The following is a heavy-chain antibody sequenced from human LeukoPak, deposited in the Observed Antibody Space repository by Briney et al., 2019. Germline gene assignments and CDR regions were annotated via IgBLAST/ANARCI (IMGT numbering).Heavy chain of an antibody. CDR2: IRYDGSNK. Sequence: PGGSLRLSCAASGFIFSSYGMHWVRQAPGKGLEWVAFIRYDGSNKYYADSVKGRFTISRDNSKNTLYLQMNSLRAEDTAVYYCAKDTVKLSTISRVPHYTDVWGKGTTVTISS. J-gene: IGHJ6*03. CDR1: GFIFSSYG. CDR3: AKDTVKLSTISRVPHYTDV. D-gene: IGHD5/OR15-5a*01. V-gene: IGHV3-30*02.